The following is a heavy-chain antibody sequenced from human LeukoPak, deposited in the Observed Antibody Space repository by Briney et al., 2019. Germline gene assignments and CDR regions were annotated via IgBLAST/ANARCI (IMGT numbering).Heavy chain of an antibody. CDR1: GFTFSSYW. V-gene: IGHV3-7*01. CDR2: IKQDGSEK. CDR3: ARDSSLNTAMASDY. Sequence: GGSLRLSCAASGFTFSSYWMSWVRQAPGKGLEWAANIKQDGSEKYYVDSVKGRFTISRDNAKNSLYLQMNSLRAEDTAVYYCARDSSLNTAMASDYWGQGTLVTVSS. J-gene: IGHJ4*02. D-gene: IGHD5-18*01.